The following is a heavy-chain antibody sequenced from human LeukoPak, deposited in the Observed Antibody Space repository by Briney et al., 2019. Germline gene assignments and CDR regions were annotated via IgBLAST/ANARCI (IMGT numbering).Heavy chain of an antibody. J-gene: IGHJ1*01. CDR2: VNPNTGGT. Sequence: GASVKVSCKASGYSFTVYYMYWGRQAPGQGLEWMGWVNPNTGGTNFAQKFQGRVTMTRDTSISTAYMEVTRLRSDVTAVDCCARGVVGYGSYFHHRGQGTMVSVSS. CDR1: GYSFTVYY. V-gene: IGHV1-2*02. CDR3: ARGVVGYGSYFHH. D-gene: IGHD2-2*01.